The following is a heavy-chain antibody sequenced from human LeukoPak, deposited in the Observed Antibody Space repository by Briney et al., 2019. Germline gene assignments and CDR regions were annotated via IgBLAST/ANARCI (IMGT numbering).Heavy chain of an antibody. J-gene: IGHJ6*02. CDR3: ATDYSIAAAWTTEAYYYGMDV. V-gene: IGHV1-24*01. CDR2: FDPEDGET. CDR1: GYTLTELS. D-gene: IGHD6-13*01. Sequence: ASVKVSCKVSGYTLTELSMHWVRQAPGKGLEWMGGFDPEDGETIYAQKFQGRVTMTEDTSTDTAYMELSSLRSEDTAVYYCATDYSIAAAWTTEAYYYGMDVWGQGTTVTVSS.